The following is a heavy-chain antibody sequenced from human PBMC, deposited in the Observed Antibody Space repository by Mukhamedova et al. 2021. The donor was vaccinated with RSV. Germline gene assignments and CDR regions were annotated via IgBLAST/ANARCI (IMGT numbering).Heavy chain of an antibody. Sequence: VSWIRQPPGKALEWLALIDWDDDKYYSTSLKTRLTISKDTSKNQVVLTMTNMDPVDTATYYCARIKHNSGGPIWGQGTMVTVSS. J-gene: IGHJ3*02. V-gene: IGHV2-70*01. D-gene: IGHD6-19*01. CDR3: ARIKHNSGGPI. CDR2: IDWDDDK.